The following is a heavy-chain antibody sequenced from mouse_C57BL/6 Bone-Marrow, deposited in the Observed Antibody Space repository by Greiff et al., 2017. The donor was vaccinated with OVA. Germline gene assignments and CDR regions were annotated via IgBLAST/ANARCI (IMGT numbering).Heavy chain of an antibody. Sequence: EVQGVESGGGLVQPGGSLKLSCAASGFTFSDYYMYWVRQTPEKRLEWVAYISNGGGSTYYPDTVKGRFTISRDNAKNTLYLQMSRLKSEDTAMYYCARQEGGYWYFDVWGTGTTVTVSS. J-gene: IGHJ1*03. CDR2: ISNGGGST. CDR1: GFTFSDYY. CDR3: ARQEGGYWYFDV. V-gene: IGHV5-12*01.